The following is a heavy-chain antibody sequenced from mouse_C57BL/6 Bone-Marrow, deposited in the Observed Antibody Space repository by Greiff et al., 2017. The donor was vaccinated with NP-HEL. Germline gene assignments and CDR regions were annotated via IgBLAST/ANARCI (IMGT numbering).Heavy chain of an antibody. Sequence: EVQVVESGGGLVKPGGSLKLSCAASGFTFSSYAMSWVRQTPEKRLEWVATISDGGSYTYYPDNVKGRFTISRDNAKNNLYLQMSHLKSEDTAMYDCERVGKRTVPLAYWGQGTLVTVSA. CDR3: ERVGKRTVPLAY. CDR1: GFTFSSYA. V-gene: IGHV5-4*01. D-gene: IGHD1-1*01. J-gene: IGHJ3*01. CDR2: ISDGGSYT.